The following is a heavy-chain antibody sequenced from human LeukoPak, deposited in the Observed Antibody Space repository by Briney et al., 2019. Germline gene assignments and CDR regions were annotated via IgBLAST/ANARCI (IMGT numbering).Heavy chain of an antibody. Sequence: SSETLSLTCTASGGSISIDSYYWSWIRQPAGKGLEWIGRIYTSGGTNYNPSLQSRVTISLDTSKNQFYLKVSFVTAADTAVYYCARDEKGIAAAGAYWGQGTLVTVSS. CDR1: GGSISIDSYY. J-gene: IGHJ4*02. CDR3: ARDEKGIAAAGAY. V-gene: IGHV4-61*02. CDR2: IYTSGGT. D-gene: IGHD6-13*01.